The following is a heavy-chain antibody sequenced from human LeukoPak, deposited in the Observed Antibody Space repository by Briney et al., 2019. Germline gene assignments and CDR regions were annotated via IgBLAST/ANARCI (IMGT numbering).Heavy chain of an antibody. CDR3: ARGGSYLYYYYGMDV. D-gene: IGHD1-26*01. V-gene: IGHV3-30-3*01. Sequence: GGSLRLSCAASGFTFSSYAMHWVRQAPGKGLEWVAVISYDGSNKYYADSVKGRFTISRDNSKNTLYLQMNSLRAEDTAVYYCARGGSYLYYYYGMDVWGQGTTVTVSS. CDR1: GFTFSSYA. J-gene: IGHJ6*02. CDR2: ISYDGSNK.